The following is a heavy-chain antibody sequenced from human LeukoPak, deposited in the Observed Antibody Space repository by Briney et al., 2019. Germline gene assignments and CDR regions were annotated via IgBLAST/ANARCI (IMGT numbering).Heavy chain of an antibody. D-gene: IGHD3/OR15-3a*01. V-gene: IGHV6-1*01. CDR1: GDSISSNDAA. CDR2: TYYRSKLSS. Sequence: PSQTLSLTCALSGDSISSNDAAWQSRTQSASRGLEWLGRTYYRSKLSSDYAVSVKNRMSINSDTSRNQISLQWNSVTPEETAVYYCAYWTQRWGPGILVTVSS. CDR3: AYWTQR. J-gene: IGHJ4*02.